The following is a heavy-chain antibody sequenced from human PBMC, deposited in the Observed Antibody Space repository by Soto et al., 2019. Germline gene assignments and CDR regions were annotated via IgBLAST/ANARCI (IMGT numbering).Heavy chain of an antibody. J-gene: IGHJ5*02. Sequence: ASVKVSCKASGYTFTSYAMHWVRQAPGQRLEWMGWINAGNGNTKYSQKFQGRVTITRDTSASTAYMELSSLRSEDTAVYYCARDKKEWLFYSVVSWFDPWGQVTLVTFSS. CDR3: ARDKKEWLFYSVVSWFDP. V-gene: IGHV1-3*01. CDR1: GYTFTSYA. CDR2: INAGNGNT. D-gene: IGHD3-3*01.